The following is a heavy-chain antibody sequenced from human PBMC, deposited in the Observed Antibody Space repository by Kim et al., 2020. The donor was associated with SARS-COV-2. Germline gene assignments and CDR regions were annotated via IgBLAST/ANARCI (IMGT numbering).Heavy chain of an antibody. CDR3: AKGFGVVIRGYHFDY. Sequence: DSVKGRFTISRDNSKNTLYLQMNSLRAEDTAVYYCAKGFGVVIRGYHFDYWGQGTLVTVSS. V-gene: IGHV3-23*01. D-gene: IGHD3-3*01. J-gene: IGHJ4*02.